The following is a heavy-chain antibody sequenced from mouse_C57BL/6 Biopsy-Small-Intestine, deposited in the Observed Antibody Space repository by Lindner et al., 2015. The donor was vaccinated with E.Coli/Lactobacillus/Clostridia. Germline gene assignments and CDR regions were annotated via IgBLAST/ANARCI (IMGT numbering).Heavy chain of an antibody. J-gene: IGHJ1*01. CDR2: INPNSGGT. CDR3: ARGGCSGGTCYSQYFYHYYGMDV. Sequence: SVKVSCKASGYSFTGYYIHWVRQAPGQGLEWMGWINPNSGGTNYAQNFQGRVTMTRDTSITTVHMELSSLNSDDTAVYFCARGGCSGGTCYSQYFYHYYGMDVWGRGTTVTVSS. CDR1: GYSFTGYY. D-gene: IGHD1-1*01. V-gene: IGHV1-84*01.